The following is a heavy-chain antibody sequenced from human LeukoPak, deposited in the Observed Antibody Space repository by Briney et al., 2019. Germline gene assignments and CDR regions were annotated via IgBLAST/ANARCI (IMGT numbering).Heavy chain of an antibody. CDR3: ARASTIFGHFAY. D-gene: IGHD3-3*01. V-gene: IGHV4-39*07. CDR1: GGSISGTPYY. CDR2: IYYSGST. J-gene: IGHJ4*02. Sequence: SEALSLTCAISGGSISGTPYYWGWIRQPPGKGLEWIGSIYYSGSTYYNPSLKSRLTISVDTSKNQFSLKLSSVTAADTAVYYCARASTIFGHFAYWGRGTLVTVSS.